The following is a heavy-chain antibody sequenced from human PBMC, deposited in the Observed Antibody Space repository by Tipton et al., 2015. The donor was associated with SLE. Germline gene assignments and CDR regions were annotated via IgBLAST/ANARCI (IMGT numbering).Heavy chain of an antibody. CDR1: GFTFSSYS. V-gene: IGHV3-21*01. Sequence: SLRLSCATSGFTFSSYSMNWVRQAPGKGLEWVSSISSSSSYIYCADSVKGRFTISRDNAKNSLYLQMNSLRAEDTAVYYCARDRIKMVRGVEYNWFDPWGQGTLVTVSS. CDR3: ARDRIKMVRGVEYNWFDP. D-gene: IGHD3-10*01. CDR2: ISSSSSYI. J-gene: IGHJ5*02.